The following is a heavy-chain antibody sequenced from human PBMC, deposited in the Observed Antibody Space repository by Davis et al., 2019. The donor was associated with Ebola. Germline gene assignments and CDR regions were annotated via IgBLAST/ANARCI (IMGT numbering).Heavy chain of an antibody. CDR2: IRSKAYGGTT. Sequence: PGGSLTLSCTASGFTFGDYAMSWVRQAPGKGLEWVGFIRSKAYGGTTEYAASVKGRFTISRDDSKSIAYLQMNSLKNEDTAVYYCTREGDSSGYDAFDIWGQGTMVTVSS. J-gene: IGHJ3*02. D-gene: IGHD3-22*01. CDR1: GFTFGDYA. V-gene: IGHV3-49*04. CDR3: TREGDSSGYDAFDI.